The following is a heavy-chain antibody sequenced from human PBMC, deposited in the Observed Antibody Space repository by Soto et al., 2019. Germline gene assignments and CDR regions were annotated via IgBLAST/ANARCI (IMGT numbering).Heavy chain of an antibody. CDR1: GFSLTTGKMG. D-gene: IGHD4-17*01. V-gene: IGHV2-26*01. J-gene: IGHJ6*02. Sequence: SGPTLVNPTETLTLTLTVSGFSLTTGKMGVSWIRQPPGKALEWLAHIFSDNERSYSTSLQGRLTISKDTSGSQVVLSMTNVDPVDTATYYCARMNVDSYHFYYAMDVWGQGTTVTVSS. CDR3: ARMNVDSYHFYYAMDV. CDR2: IFSDNER.